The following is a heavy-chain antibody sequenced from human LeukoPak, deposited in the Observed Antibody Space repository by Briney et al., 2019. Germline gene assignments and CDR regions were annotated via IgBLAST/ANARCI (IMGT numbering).Heavy chain of an antibody. D-gene: IGHD5-18*01. CDR3: ARHRGGYSYGDAFDI. V-gene: IGHV5-51*01. CDR2: IYPGDSDT. CDR1: GYSFTSYW. Sequence: GESLKISCKGSGYSFTSYWIGWVRQMPGKGLEWMGIIYPGDSDTRYSPSFQGQVTISADKSISTAYLQWSSLKASDTAMYYCARHRGGYSYGDAFDIWGQGTMVTVSS. J-gene: IGHJ3*02.